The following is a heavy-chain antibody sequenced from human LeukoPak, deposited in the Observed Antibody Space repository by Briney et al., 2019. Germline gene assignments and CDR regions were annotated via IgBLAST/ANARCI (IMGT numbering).Heavy chain of an antibody. Sequence: GESLKISCKGSGYSFTSYWIGWVRQMPGKGLEWMGIIYPGDSDTRYSPSFQGQVTISADKSISTAYLQWSSLKASDTAMYYCARRYNSFFFPDYYDSSGFAFDIWGQGTMVTVSS. J-gene: IGHJ3*02. CDR2: IYPGDSDT. CDR3: ARRYNSFFFPDYYDSSGFAFDI. V-gene: IGHV5-51*01. D-gene: IGHD3-22*01. CDR1: GYSFTSYW.